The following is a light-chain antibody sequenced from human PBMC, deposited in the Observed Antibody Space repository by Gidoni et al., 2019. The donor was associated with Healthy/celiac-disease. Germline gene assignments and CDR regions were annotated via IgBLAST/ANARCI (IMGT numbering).Light chain of an antibody. V-gene: IGKV4-1*01. CDR1: QSVLYSSNNKNY. Sequence: DIVMTQSPDSLAVSLGERATINCKPSQSVLYSSNNKNYLAWYQQKPGQPPKRLIYWASTRESGVPDRFSGSGSGTDFTLTISSLQAEDVAVYYCQQYYSTPYTFGQGTKLEIK. CDR2: WAS. J-gene: IGKJ2*01. CDR3: QQYYSTPYT.